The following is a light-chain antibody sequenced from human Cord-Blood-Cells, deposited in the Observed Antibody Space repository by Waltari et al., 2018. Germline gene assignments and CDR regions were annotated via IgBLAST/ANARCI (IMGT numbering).Light chain of an antibody. V-gene: IGLV2-8*01. CDR1: SSDVGGYNY. CDR2: EVS. CDR3: SSYAGSNNV. Sequence: QSALTQPPSASGSPGQSVTISCTGTSSDVGGYNYVSWYQQHPGKAPKLMMYEVSKRPSGVPDRFSGSKSGKTASLTVSGLQAEDEADYYCSSYAGSNNVFGTGTKVTVL. J-gene: IGLJ1*01.